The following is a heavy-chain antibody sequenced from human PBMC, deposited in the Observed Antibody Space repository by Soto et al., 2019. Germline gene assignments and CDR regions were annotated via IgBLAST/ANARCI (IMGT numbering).Heavy chain of an antibody. CDR3: ARVPDR. Sequence: SETPALTCTVSGGYISSYYWSWIRQPPGKGLEWIGYIYHSGSTYYNPSLKSRVTISVDRSKSQFSLKLSSVTAADTAVYYCARVPDRWGQGTLVTVSS. D-gene: IGHD2-2*01. CDR1: GGYISSYY. V-gene: IGHV4-59*12. CDR2: IYHSGST. J-gene: IGHJ5*02.